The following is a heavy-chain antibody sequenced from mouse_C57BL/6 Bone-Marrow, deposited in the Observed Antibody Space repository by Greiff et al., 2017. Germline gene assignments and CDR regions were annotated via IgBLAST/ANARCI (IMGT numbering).Heavy chain of an antibody. CDR2: INPGSGGT. V-gene: IGHV1-54*01. CDR1: GFAFTNYL. Sequence: QVQLQQSGAELVRPGTSVKVSCKASGFAFTNYLIEWVKQRPGQGLEWIGVINPGSGGTNYNEKFKGKATLTADTSSRTAYLQLSSLTSEDSAVYFFARGGLRRRDGYFDVWGTGTTVTVSS. CDR3: ARGGLRRRDGYFDV. J-gene: IGHJ1*03. D-gene: IGHD2-2*01.